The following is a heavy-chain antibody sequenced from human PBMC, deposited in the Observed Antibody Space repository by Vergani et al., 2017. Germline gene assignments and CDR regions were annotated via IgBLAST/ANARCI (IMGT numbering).Heavy chain of an antibody. CDR2: INPNSGGT. V-gene: IGHV1-2*02. CDR3: AREWGQYXSGGSCYGSGGMDV. CDR1: GYTFTGYY. J-gene: IGHJ6*02. D-gene: IGHD2-15*01. Sequence: QVQLVESGGGVVQPGASVTVSCKASGYTFTGYYMHWVRQAPGQGLEWMGWINPNSGGTNYAQKFLGRVTMTRDTSISTAYMELSRLRSDDTAVYYCAREWGQYXSGGSCYGSGGMDVWGQGTTVTVSS.